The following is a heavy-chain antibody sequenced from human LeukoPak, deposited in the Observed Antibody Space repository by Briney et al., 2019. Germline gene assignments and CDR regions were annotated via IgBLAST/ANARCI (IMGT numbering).Heavy chain of an antibody. V-gene: IGHV5-51*01. CDR2: IYPGDSGP. D-gene: IGHD1-26*01. Sequence: GESLQISCQVSGSSFTSYCIGWVRQLPGKGREWMGIIYPGDSGPTYSPSFQGQVTISVDKSINTAYLQWSSLQASDTAMYYCGMSGDRVPLQDDVFDVWGQGTMVTVST. CDR3: GMSGDRVPLQDDVFDV. CDR1: GSSFTSYC. J-gene: IGHJ3*01.